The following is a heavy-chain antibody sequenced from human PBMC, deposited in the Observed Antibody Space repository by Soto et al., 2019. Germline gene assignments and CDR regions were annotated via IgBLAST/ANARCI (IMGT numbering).Heavy chain of an antibody. CDR1: GISFNDAW. CDR2: IRSRSVGATT. Sequence: EVQLVESGGGLVKPGGSLRLSCAASGISFNDAWISWVRQAPGQGLEWIGRIRSRSVGATTDYAAPVKGRFTLSRDDSQNTVSLQMNILKTEDTGVYYCTTGPPVRGNCSGGSCYWGQGTLVTVSS. J-gene: IGHJ4*02. V-gene: IGHV3-15*01. D-gene: IGHD2-15*01. CDR3: TTGPPVRGNCSGGSCY.